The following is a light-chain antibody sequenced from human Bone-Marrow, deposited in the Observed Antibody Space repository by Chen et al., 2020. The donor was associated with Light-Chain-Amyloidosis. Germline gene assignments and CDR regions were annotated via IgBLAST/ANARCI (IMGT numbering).Light chain of an antibody. Sequence: QSALTQPPSASGSPGQSVTISCTGARSDFGPFNYVSWYQHHPGKAPKLIMFDVNRRPSGVPGRFSGSKAGNTASLTVSGLQPDDEADYYCSSFAVSKIVLFGGGTKLTVL. CDR1: RSDFGPFNY. CDR2: DVN. V-gene: IGLV2-8*01. J-gene: IGLJ3*02. CDR3: SSFAVSKIVL.